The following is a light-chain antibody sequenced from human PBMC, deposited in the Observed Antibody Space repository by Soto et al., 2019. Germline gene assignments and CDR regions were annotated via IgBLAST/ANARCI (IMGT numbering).Light chain of an antibody. CDR3: SSYTSSSTL. CDR2: AVT. Sequence: QSALTQPASVSGSPGQSITISCTGTSSDVGGYNYVSWYQQHPGKAPKLMIYAVTDRPSGASSRFSGSKSGNTASLTISGLQAEDEADYYCSSYTSSSTLFGTGTKVTVL. CDR1: SSDVGGYNY. J-gene: IGLJ1*01. V-gene: IGLV2-14*01.